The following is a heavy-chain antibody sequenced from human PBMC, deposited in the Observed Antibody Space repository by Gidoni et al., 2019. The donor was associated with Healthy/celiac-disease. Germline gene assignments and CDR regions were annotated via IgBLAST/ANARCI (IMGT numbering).Heavy chain of an antibody. CDR1: GYSFTGYW. CDR2: IYPGDSDT. D-gene: IGHD3-22*01. J-gene: IGHJ5*02. V-gene: IGHV5-51*01. Sequence: EVQLVQSGAEVKKPGESLNISCKGSGYSFTGYWIGWVRQMPGKGLEWMGIIYPGDSDTRYSPSFQGQVTISADKSISTAYLQWSSLKASDTAMYYCARHFSGYLPNNWFDPWGQGTLVTVSS. CDR3: ARHFSGYLPNNWFDP.